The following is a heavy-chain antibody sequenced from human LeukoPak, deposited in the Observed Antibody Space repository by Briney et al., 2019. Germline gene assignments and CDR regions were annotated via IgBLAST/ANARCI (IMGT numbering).Heavy chain of an antibody. CDR3: ATSSSSESSSWFDY. CDR1: GGSISNYY. V-gene: IGHV4-59*01. CDR2: IYXXXXX. D-gene: IGHD6-13*01. Sequence: ASETLSLTCTVSGGSISNYYWSWIRQPPGXXXXXXGYIYXXXXXXXXXXLXSRVTLSVDTSKNQFSLKLSSVTAADTAVYYCATSSSSESSSWFDYWGQGTLVTVSS. J-gene: IGHJ4*02.